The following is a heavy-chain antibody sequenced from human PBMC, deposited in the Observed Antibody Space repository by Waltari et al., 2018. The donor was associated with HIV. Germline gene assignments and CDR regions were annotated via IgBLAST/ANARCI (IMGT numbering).Heavy chain of an antibody. CDR1: GFTFSIYT. J-gene: IGHJ4*02. V-gene: IGHV3-21*01. CDR3: TRDPGRGFQDK. D-gene: IGHD2-15*01. CDR2: VSTFSTYI. Sequence: EVHMVESGGGVLKPGGSLRLSCAASGFTFSIYTMNWVRQAPGKGLEWVSSVSTFSTYIYYADSVEGRFTISRDNARNALYLQMDSVRAEDTALYYCTRDPGRGFQDKWGQGTLVTVSS.